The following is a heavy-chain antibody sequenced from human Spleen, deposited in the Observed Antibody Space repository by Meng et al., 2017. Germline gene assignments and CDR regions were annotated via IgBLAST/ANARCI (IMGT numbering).Heavy chain of an antibody. CDR1: GFTFSSYA. Sequence: GGSLRLSCAASGFTFSSYAMSWVRQAPGKGLELVSAISGSGGSTYYADSVKGRFTISRDNSKNTLYLQMNSLRAEDTAVYYSAKDAASVWDPLDYWGQGTLVTVSS. J-gene: IGHJ4*02. CDR2: ISGSGGST. D-gene: IGHD3-16*01. CDR3: AKDAASVWDPLDY. V-gene: IGHV3-23*01.